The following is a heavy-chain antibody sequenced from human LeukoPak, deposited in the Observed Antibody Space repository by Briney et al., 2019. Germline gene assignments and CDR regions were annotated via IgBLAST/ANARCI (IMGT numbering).Heavy chain of an antibody. Sequence: GGSLRLSCSATGFTFSSYAMHWVRQAAGKGLEYVSAISSNGGSTYYADSVEGRFTISRDNSKNTLYLQMSSLRAEDAAVYYCVKAHLKLARSSGYFDYWGQGTLVTVSS. V-gene: IGHV3-64D*06. J-gene: IGHJ4*02. CDR2: ISSNGGST. CDR3: VKAHLKLARSSGYFDY. D-gene: IGHD3-22*01. CDR1: GFTFSSYA.